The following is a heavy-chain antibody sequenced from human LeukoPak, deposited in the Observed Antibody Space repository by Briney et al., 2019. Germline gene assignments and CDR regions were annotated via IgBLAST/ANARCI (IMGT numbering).Heavy chain of an antibody. CDR3: ARDGYSGNDGL. V-gene: IGHV4-34*01. CDR1: GGSFTNYY. Sequence: PSETLSLTCAVYGGSFTNYYWSWIRQPPGKGLEWIGEINHSGSSKYNPSLKSRVTISIDTSKNQLSLKMSSVTAADTAVYYYARDGYSGNDGLWGQGTLVTVSS. J-gene: IGHJ4*02. D-gene: IGHD5-12*01. CDR2: INHSGSS.